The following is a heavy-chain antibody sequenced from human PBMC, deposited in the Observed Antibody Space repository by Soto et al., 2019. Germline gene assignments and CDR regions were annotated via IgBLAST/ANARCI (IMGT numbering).Heavy chain of an antibody. D-gene: IGHD1-26*01. J-gene: IGHJ6*02. Sequence: GGSLRLSCAASEFTFSTYTMTWVRQAPGKGLEWISSISNTGNSIDYADSVKGRFTISRDNAKNSLFLQMNSLRAEDTAVYYCARVRALFYFTLDVWGQGTTVTVSS. V-gene: IGHV3-48*01. CDR1: EFTFSTYT. CDR2: ISNTGNSI. CDR3: ARVRALFYFTLDV.